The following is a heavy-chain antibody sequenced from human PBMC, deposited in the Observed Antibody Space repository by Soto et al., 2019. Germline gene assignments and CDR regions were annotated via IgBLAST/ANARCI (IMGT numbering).Heavy chain of an antibody. Sequence: SETLSLTCTVSGGSIYTYYWSWIRQPPGKGLEWIGYIFSSGSTNYNPSLKSRVTISVDTSKSQFSLKLSSVTAADTAVYYCARDSRYSDYDPGPYFFDYWGQGTLVTVSS. J-gene: IGHJ4*02. CDR3: ARDSRYSDYDPGPYFFDY. CDR1: GGSIYTYY. V-gene: IGHV4-59*01. D-gene: IGHD5-12*01. CDR2: IFSSGST.